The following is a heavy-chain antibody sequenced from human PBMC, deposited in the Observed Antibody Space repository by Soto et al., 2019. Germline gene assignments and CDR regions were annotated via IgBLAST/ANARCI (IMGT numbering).Heavy chain of an antibody. J-gene: IGHJ6*03. CDR3: ARVNVREYYDFWSGYSYYYYYMDV. Sequence: ASVKVSCKDSGYTLTSYDINWVRQATGQGLEWMGWMNPNSGNTGYAQKFQGRVTMTRNTSISTAYMELSSLRSEDTAVYYCARVNVREYYDFWSGYSYYYYYMDVWGKGTTVTVSS. CDR1: GYTLTSYD. CDR2: MNPNSGNT. D-gene: IGHD3-3*01. V-gene: IGHV1-8*01.